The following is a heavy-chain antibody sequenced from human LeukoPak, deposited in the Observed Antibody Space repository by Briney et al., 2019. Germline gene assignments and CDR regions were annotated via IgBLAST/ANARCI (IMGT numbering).Heavy chain of an antibody. J-gene: IGHJ5*02. CDR3: ARWEYYDSSGYYDGDWFDP. V-gene: IGHV3-66*01. D-gene: IGHD3-22*01. Sequence: GGSLRLSCAASGFTVSSNYMSWVRQAPGKGLEWVSVIYSGGSTYYADSVKGRFTISRDNSKNTLYLQMNSLRAEDTAVYYCARWEYYDSSGYYDGDWFDPWGQGTLVTVSP. CDR2: IYSGGST. CDR1: GFTVSSNY.